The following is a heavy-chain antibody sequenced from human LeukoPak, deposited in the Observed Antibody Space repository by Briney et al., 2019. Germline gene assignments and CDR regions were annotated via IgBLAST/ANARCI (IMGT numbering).Heavy chain of an antibody. D-gene: IGHD4-17*01. CDR1: GGSISSGGYY. CDR2: IYYSGST. CDR3: AREGYGDSGFSDC. J-gene: IGHJ4*02. V-gene: IGHV4-31*03. Sequence: SETLSLTCTVSGGSISSGGYYWSWIRQHPGKGLEWIGYIYYSGSTYYNPSLKSRVTISVDTSKNQFSLKLSSVTAADTAVYYCAREGYGDSGFSDCWGQGTLVTVSS.